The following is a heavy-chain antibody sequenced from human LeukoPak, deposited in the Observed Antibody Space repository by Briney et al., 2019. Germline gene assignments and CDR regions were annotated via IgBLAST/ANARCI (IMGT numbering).Heavy chain of an antibody. D-gene: IGHD6-19*01. Sequence: SETLSLTCTVSGGSISSSSYYWGWVRQPPGKGLEWIGSIYYSGSTYYNPSLKSRVTISVDTSKNQFSLKLSSVTAADTAVYYCANLPVAGTPSHYWGQGTLVTVSS. J-gene: IGHJ4*02. CDR3: ANLPVAGTPSHY. V-gene: IGHV4-39*01. CDR1: GGSISSSSYY. CDR2: IYYSGST.